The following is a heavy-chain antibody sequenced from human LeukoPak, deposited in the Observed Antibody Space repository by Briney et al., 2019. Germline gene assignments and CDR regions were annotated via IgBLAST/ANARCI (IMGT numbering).Heavy chain of an antibody. CDR3: ARDRWDSSGWYDAFDI. V-gene: IGHV3-21*01. CDR1: GFTFSSYS. Sequence: PGGSLRLPCAASGFTFSSYSMNWVRQAPGKELEWVSSISSSSYIYYPDSVKGRFTISRDNAKNSLYRQMSSLRAEDTAVYYCARDRWDSSGWYDAFDIWGQGTMVTVSS. J-gene: IGHJ3*02. CDR2: ISSSSYI. D-gene: IGHD6-19*01.